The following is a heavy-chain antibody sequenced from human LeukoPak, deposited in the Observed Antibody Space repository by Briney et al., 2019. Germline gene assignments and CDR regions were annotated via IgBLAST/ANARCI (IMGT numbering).Heavy chain of an antibody. Sequence: PGGSLRLSCAASGFTFSSYAMHWVRQAPGKGLEWVAVISYDGSNKYYADSVKGRFTISRDNSKNTLYLQMNSLRAEDTAVYYCAKSGNCSGGSCYIWFDPWGQGTLVTVSS. D-gene: IGHD2-15*01. CDR2: ISYDGSNK. J-gene: IGHJ5*02. V-gene: IGHV3-30-3*02. CDR1: GFTFSSYA. CDR3: AKSGNCSGGSCYIWFDP.